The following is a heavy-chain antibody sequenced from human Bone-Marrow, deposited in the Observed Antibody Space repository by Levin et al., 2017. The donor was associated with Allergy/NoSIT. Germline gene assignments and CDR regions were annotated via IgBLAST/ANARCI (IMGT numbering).Heavy chain of an antibody. D-gene: IGHD2-21*01. Sequence: GESLKISCVGSGFTFSDHYMGWIRQAPGKGLEWLSYISSGGSITYFADSVKGRFTISRDNAKNSLFLQMNSLRADDTAVYYCAKIVIIPGPYGVDVWGQGTTVTVSS. CDR1: GFTFSDHY. J-gene: IGHJ6*02. V-gene: IGHV3-11*01. CDR2: ISSGGSIT. CDR3: AKIVIIPGPYGVDV.